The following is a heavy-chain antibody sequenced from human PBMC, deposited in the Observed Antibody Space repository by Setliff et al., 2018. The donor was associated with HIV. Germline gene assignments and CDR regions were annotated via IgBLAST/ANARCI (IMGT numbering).Heavy chain of an antibody. Sequence: PSETLSLTCTVSGGSIISGDHYWSWIRQPPGKGLEWIGDIHHSGDTNYNPSLKSRVTLSIDNFNNQFSLKLTSVTAADTAIYYCADPPAGLWGQGILVTVSS. CDR2: IHHSGDT. D-gene: IGHD2-21*02. J-gene: IGHJ4*02. CDR3: ADPPAGL. V-gene: IGHV4-30-4*08. CDR1: GGSIISGDHY.